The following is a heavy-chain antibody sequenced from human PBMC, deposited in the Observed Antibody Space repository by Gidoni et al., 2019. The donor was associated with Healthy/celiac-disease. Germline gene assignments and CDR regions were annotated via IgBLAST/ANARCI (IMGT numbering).Heavy chain of an antibody. CDR2: IYYSGST. D-gene: IGHD3-22*01. CDR3: AREGYDSSGYYPGAFDI. Sequence: QVQLQASGPGLVKPSEPLSLTCPVSGGSVSSGSYYWSWIRQPPGKGLEWIGYIYYSGSTNYNPSLKSRVTISVDTSKNQFSLKLSSVTAADTAVYYCAREGYDSSGYYPGAFDIWGQGTMVTVSS. CDR1: GGSVSSGSYY. V-gene: IGHV4-61*01. J-gene: IGHJ3*02.